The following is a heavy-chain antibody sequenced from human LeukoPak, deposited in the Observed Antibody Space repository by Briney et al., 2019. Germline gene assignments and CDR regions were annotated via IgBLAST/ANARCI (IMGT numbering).Heavy chain of an antibody. V-gene: IGHV3-21*01. CDR2: ISSSSSYI. CDR1: GFTFSSYS. Sequence: GGSLRLSCAASGFTFSSYSMNWVRQAPGKGLEWVSSISSSSSYIYYADSVKGRFTISRDNAKNSLYLQMNSLRAEDTAVYYCARDGVRFGELLYGMDVWGQGTTVTVSS. D-gene: IGHD3-10*01. CDR3: ARDGVRFGELLYGMDV. J-gene: IGHJ6*02.